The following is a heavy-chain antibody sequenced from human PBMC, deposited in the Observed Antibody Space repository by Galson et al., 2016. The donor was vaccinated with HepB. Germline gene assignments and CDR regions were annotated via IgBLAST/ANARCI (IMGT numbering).Heavy chain of an antibody. CDR3: ARFGDLLTGYHSFGDLRGSFDL. Sequence: SVKVSCKAFAYTFINYYIHWVRQAPGQGLEWMGIINPGGGSTGYAPKFQGRVTMTSDTSTSTVYMELNSLRYEDTAVYYCARFGDLLTGYHSFGDLRGSFDLWGRGTLVSVS. J-gene: IGHJ2*01. CDR2: INPGGGST. V-gene: IGHV1-46*01. D-gene: IGHD3-9*01. CDR1: AYTFINYY.